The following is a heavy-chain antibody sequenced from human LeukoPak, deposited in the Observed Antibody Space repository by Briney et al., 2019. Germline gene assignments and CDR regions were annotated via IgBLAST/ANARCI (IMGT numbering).Heavy chain of an antibody. CDR3: ARGYYNFWSGYRAEYYFDY. CDR2: ISSSGSTI. V-gene: IGHV3-11*04. D-gene: IGHD3-3*01. Sequence: GGSLRLSCAASGFTFSDYYMSWIRQAPGKGLEWVSYISSSGSTIYYADSLKGRFTISRDNARNSLYLQMNSLRAEDTAVYYCARGYYNFWSGYRAEYYFDYWGQGTLVTVSS. J-gene: IGHJ4*02. CDR1: GFTFSDYY.